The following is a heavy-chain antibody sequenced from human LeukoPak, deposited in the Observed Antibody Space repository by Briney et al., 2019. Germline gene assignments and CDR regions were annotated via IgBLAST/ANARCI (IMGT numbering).Heavy chain of an antibody. D-gene: IGHD2-21*02. J-gene: IGHJ1*01. CDR2: ISVSGGVR. Sequence: PGGSLRLSCVASGYPFSSYSMNWIRQAPGKGLEWVSYISVSGGVRSYADSVKGRFTISRDNSKNTLSLQMNSLRDDDTAVYYCTRDPRLREFESWGQGTLVTVSS. CDR1: GYPFSSYS. CDR3: TRDPRLREFES. V-gene: IGHV3-48*02.